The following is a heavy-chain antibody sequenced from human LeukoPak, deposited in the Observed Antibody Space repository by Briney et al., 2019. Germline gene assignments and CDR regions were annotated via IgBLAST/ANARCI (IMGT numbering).Heavy chain of an antibody. V-gene: IGHV3-74*01. CDR3: AKDLGDLDFDY. CDR2: INSDGSST. J-gene: IGHJ4*02. Sequence: GGSLRLSCAASGFTFSSYWMHWVRQAPGKGLVWVSRINSDGSSTSYADSVKGRFTISGDNAKNTLYLQMNSLRAEDTAVYYCAKDLGDLDFDYWGQGTLVTVSS. D-gene: IGHD3-3*01. CDR1: GFTFSSYW.